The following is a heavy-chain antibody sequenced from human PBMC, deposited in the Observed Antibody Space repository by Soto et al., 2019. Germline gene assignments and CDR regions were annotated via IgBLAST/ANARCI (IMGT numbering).Heavy chain of an antibody. Sequence: EVQLVESGGGLVQPGRSLRLSCTASGFTFGDYAMSWVRQAPGKGLERVGFIRSKAYGGTTEYAASVKGRFTISRDDSKSIAYLQMNSLKTEDTAVYYCTRVKEGGYATGYFDYWGQGTLVTVSS. V-gene: IGHV3-49*04. CDR1: GFTFGDYA. CDR2: IRSKAYGGTT. J-gene: IGHJ4*02. D-gene: IGHD5-12*01. CDR3: TRVKEGGYATGYFDY.